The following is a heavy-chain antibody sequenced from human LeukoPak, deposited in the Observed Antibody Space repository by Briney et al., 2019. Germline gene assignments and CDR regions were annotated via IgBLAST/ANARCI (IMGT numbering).Heavy chain of an antibody. J-gene: IGHJ4*02. D-gene: IGHD1-1*01. CDR3: ARYARGGTWYLDY. Sequence: ASVKVSCKTSGFSFTYFFAGYYIHWVRQAPGQGLEWLGWMNTYSGTTDYAQRFQGRVYMTSDISTTTAYLELIGLRSDDTAVYYCARYARGGTWYLDYWGQGTLVSVSS. CDR1: GFSFTYFFAGYY. CDR2: MNTYSGTT. V-gene: IGHV1-2*02.